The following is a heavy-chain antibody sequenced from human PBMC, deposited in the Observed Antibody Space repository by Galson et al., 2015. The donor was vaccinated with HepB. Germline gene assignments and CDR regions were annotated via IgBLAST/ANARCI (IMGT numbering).Heavy chain of an antibody. Sequence: SVKVSCKASGYTFTSDGISWVRQAPGQGLEWMGWISAYNGNTHYAQKFQGRVTMTTDTSTTTAYMELRSLRSDDTAVYYCARGALVVAVGATQNNWFDPWGRGTLVTVSS. CDR3: ARGALVVAVGATQNNWFDP. CDR2: ISAYNGNT. J-gene: IGHJ5*02. V-gene: IGHV1-18*01. D-gene: IGHD2-15*01. CDR1: GYTFTSDG.